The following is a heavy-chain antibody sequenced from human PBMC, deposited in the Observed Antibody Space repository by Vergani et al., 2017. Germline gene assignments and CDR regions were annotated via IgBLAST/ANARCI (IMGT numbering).Heavy chain of an antibody. CDR3: ARERAMVRGVYFDY. CDR2: IWYDGSNK. CDR1: GYTLTELS. Sequence: QVQLVQSGAEVKKPGASVKVSCKVSGYTLTELSMHWVRQAPGKGLEWVAVIWYDGSNKYYADSVKGRFTISRDNSKNTLYLQMNSLRAEDTAVYYCARERAMVRGVYFDYWGQGTLVTVSS. V-gene: IGHV3-33*01. J-gene: IGHJ4*02. D-gene: IGHD3-10*01.